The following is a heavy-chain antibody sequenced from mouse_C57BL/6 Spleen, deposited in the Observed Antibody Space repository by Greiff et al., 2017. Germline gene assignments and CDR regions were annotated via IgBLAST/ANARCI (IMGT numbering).Heavy chain of an antibody. J-gene: IGHJ4*01. Sequence: QVQLQQPGAELVKPGASVKLSCKASGYSFTSYWMHWVKQWPGQGLEWIGMIHPNSGSTNYNEMFKSKATLTVDKSSSAAYMQLSSLTSEDSAVFYCARDYYGSSPRAMDYWGQGTSVTVSS. V-gene: IGHV1-64*01. CDR3: ARDYYGSSPRAMDY. CDR1: GYSFTSYW. D-gene: IGHD1-1*01. CDR2: IHPNSGST.